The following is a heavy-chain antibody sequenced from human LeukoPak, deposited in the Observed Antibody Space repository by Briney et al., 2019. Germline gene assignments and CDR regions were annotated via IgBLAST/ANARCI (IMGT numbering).Heavy chain of an antibody. J-gene: IGHJ4*02. Sequence: PGGSLRLSCAASGFTFSSYSMNWVRQAPGKGLEWVSYISSSSSTIYYADSVKGRFTISRDNAKNSLYLQMNSLITEDTALYYCAKEGPVGTFDYWGQGTLVTVSS. CDR1: GFTFSSYS. CDR2: ISSSSSTI. D-gene: IGHD1-1*01. V-gene: IGHV3-48*04. CDR3: AKEGPVGTFDY.